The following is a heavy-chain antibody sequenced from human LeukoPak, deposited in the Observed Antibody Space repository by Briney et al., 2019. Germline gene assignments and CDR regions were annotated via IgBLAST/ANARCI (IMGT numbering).Heavy chain of an antibody. J-gene: IGHJ4*02. Sequence: PGGSLRLSCAASGFTFSSYWMHWVRQAPGKGLVWVSRINSDGSSTSYADSVKGRFTISRDNAKNTLYLQMNSLRAEDTAVYYCARDRDDYGGYPTFDYWGQGTLVTVSS. CDR2: INSDGSST. V-gene: IGHV3-74*01. CDR3: ARDRDDYGGYPTFDY. D-gene: IGHD4-17*01. CDR1: GFTFSSYW.